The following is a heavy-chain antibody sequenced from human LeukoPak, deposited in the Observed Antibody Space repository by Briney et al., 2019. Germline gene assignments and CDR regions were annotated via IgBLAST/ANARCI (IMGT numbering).Heavy chain of an antibody. J-gene: IGHJ6*03. CDR2: IYYSGST. Sequence: PSETLSLTCTVSGGSISSYYWSWIRQPPGTGLEWIGYIYYSGSTNYNPSLKSRVTISVDTSKNQFSLKLSSVTAADTAVYYCARGGNYYYYYMDVWGQGTMVTVSS. D-gene: IGHD3-16*01. CDR1: GGSISSYY. CDR3: ARGGNYYYYYMDV. V-gene: IGHV4-59*01.